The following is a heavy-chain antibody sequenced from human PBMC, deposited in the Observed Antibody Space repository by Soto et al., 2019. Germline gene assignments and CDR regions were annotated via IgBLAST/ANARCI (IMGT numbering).Heavy chain of an antibody. Sequence: QVQLQQWGEGLLKPSETLSLTCAVYGGSFSGDYWNWIRQSPGKGLEWIGEINHSGITNYNPSLKSRATMFVDTSKTQFTLQLTSMTAADTAVYYCARGASTERYFSPSGGAWFDPWGQGTLVTVSS. D-gene: IGHD3-9*01. J-gene: IGHJ5*02. V-gene: IGHV4-34*02. CDR2: INHSGIT. CDR1: GGSFSGDY. CDR3: ARGASTERYFSPSGGAWFDP.